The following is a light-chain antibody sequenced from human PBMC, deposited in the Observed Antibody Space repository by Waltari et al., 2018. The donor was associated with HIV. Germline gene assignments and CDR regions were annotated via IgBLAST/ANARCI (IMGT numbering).Light chain of an antibody. Sequence: QPVLTQSSSASASLGSSVKLTCTLTSGHSRTIIAWHHQPPGKAPRCCMKLEGGGGYNKGCGGPDRFSGSSAGADRYLTISNLQFGDEADYYCETWDSSTWVFGGGTKVTVL. J-gene: IGLJ3*02. CDR3: ETWDSSTWV. CDR1: SGHSRTI. CDR2: LEGGGGY. V-gene: IGLV4-60*02.